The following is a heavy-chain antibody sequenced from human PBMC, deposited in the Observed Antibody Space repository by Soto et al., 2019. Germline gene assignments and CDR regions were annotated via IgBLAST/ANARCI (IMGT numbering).Heavy chain of an antibody. J-gene: IGHJ4*02. CDR2: VLPTGSNT. CDR1: GFTFSTYT. Sequence: GGSLRLSCAASGFTFSTYTMSWVRQSPGKGLEWVSAVLPTGSNTFYADSVQGRFTISRDNSQNTLYLQMNNLRGEDTAVYYCAKDFTPDGYWDFDYWGQGTLVTVSS. CDR3: AKDFTPDGYWDFDY. D-gene: IGHD4-17*01. V-gene: IGHV3-23*01.